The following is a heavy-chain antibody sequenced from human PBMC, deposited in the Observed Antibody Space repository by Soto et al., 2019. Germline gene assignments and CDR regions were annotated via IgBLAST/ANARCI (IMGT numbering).Heavy chain of an antibody. J-gene: IGHJ4*02. D-gene: IGHD5-12*01. Sequence: GGSLRLSCAASGFTFSSYGMHWVRQAPGKGLEWVAVISYDGSNKYYADSVKGRFTISRENSKNRLYLPMNSLRAEDTAVYYCANLKGGYSGYDQGNVDYWGQGTLVTVSS. CDR3: ANLKGGYSGYDQGNVDY. CDR1: GFTFSSYG. CDR2: ISYDGSNK. V-gene: IGHV3-30*18.